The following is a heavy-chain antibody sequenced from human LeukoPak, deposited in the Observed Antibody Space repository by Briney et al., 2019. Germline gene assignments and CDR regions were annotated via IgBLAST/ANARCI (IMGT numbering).Heavy chain of an antibody. D-gene: IGHD3-22*01. V-gene: IGHV4-34*01. CDR1: GGSFSGYY. J-gene: IGHJ4*02. CDR3: ARSFRYYYDSSGYYNY. Sequence: SETLSLTCAVYGGSFSGYYWSWIRQPPGKGLEWIGEINHSGSTNYNPSLKSRVTISVDTSKNQFSLELSSVTAADTAVYYCARSFRYYYDSSGYYNYWGQGTLVTVSS. CDR2: INHSGST.